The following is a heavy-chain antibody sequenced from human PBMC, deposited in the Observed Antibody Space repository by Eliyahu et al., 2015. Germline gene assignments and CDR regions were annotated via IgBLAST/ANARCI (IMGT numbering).Heavy chain of an antibody. V-gene: IGHV1-69*06. Sequence: QVQLVQSGAEVKKPGSSVKVSCKASGDTFTSIAFSWVRQAPGQGLEWMGGVIPVSGKPEYPQKFQGRVSLTADKISSTAYMELSDLRPDDTAVYYCARFWQGVLDFWGQGTLVTVSS. CDR2: VIPVSGKP. J-gene: IGHJ4*02. D-gene: IGHD3-3*01. CDR1: GDTFTSIA. CDR3: ARFWQGVLDF.